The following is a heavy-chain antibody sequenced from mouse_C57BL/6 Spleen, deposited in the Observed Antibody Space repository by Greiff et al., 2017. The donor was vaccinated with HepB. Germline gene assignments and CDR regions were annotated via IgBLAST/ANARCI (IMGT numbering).Heavy chain of an antibody. J-gene: IGHJ4*01. V-gene: IGHV1-53*01. D-gene: IGHD2-4*01. CDR3: ARPFYYDYDYYAMDY. Sequence: QVQLQQPGTELVKPRASVKLSCKASGYTFTSYWMHWVKQRPGQGLEWIGNINPSNGGTNYNEKFKSKATLTVDKSSSTAYMQLSSLTSEDSAVYYCARPFYYDYDYYAMDYWGQGTSVTVSS. CDR2: INPSNGGT. CDR1: GYTFTSYW.